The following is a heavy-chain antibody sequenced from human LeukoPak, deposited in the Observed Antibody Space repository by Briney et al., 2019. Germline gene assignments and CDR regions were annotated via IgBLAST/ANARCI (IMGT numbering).Heavy chain of an antibody. CDR1: GGSISSSSYY. CDR2: IYYSGST. D-gene: IGHD2-2*01. V-gene: IGHV4-39*01. J-gene: IGHJ4*02. CDR3: ARHVYCSSTSCYYFDY. Sequence: PSETLSLTCTVSGGSISSSSYYWGWNRQPPGKGLEWIGSIYYSGSTYYNPSLKSRVTISVDTSKNQFSLKLSSVTAADTAVYYCARHVYCSSTSCYYFDYWGQGTLVTVSS.